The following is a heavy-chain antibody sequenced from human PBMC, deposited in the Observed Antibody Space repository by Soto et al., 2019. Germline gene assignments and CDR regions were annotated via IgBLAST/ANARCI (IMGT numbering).Heavy chain of an antibody. V-gene: IGHV1-18*01. Sequence: QVQLVQSGAEVKKPGASVKVSCKASGYTFTSYGISWVRQAPGQGLEWMGWISAYNGNTNYAQKLQGRVTMTTDTSTSTACMELRSLRSDDTAVYYCARGLYYDSSGYTPRGFDYWGQGTLVTVSS. CDR1: GYTFTSYG. J-gene: IGHJ4*02. CDR3: ARGLYYDSSGYTPRGFDY. D-gene: IGHD3-22*01. CDR2: ISAYNGNT.